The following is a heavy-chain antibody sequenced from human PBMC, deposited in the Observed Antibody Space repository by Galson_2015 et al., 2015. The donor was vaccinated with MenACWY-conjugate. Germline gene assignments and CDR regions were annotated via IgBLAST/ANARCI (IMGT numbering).Heavy chain of an antibody. CDR1: GFTLSTYA. J-gene: IGHJ3*02. D-gene: IGHD4-17*01. Sequence: SLRLSCAASGFTLSTYAMTWVRQTSGKGLEWVSSITSSGDTIRYTDSVKGRFTASRDNSKNTLFLQMSSLRVEDTAIYYCAKDPNGDYVGAFDTWGHGTVVTVSS. V-gene: IGHV3-23*01. CDR2: ITSSGDTI. CDR3: AKDPNGDYVGAFDT.